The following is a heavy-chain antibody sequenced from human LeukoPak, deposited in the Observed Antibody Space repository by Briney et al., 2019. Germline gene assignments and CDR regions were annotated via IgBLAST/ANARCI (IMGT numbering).Heavy chain of an antibody. V-gene: IGHV3-21*01. CDR3: ATIPEEVVVPNY. D-gene: IGHD3-22*01. CDR2: ISSSSSYI. J-gene: IGHJ4*02. Sequence: GGSLRLSCAASGFTFSSYSMNWVRQAPGKGLEWVSSISSSSSYIYYADSVKGRFTISRDNAKNSLYLQMNSLRAEDTAVYYCATIPEEVVVPNYWGQGTLVTVSS. CDR1: GFTFSSYS.